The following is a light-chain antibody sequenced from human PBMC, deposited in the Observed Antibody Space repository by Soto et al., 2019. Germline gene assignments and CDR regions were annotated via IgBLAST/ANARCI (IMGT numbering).Light chain of an antibody. CDR3: QQRRKRLT. J-gene: IGKJ4*01. CDR2: GAS. CDR1: QSVSNDF. V-gene: IGKV3D-20*02. Sequence: EIVLTQSPGILSLSPGERATLSCRASQSVSNDFLAWYQQKPGQAPRLLIYGASTRATDVPDRFSGSGSGADFTLTISRLEPEDFAVYYCQQRRKRLTFGGGTKVEI.